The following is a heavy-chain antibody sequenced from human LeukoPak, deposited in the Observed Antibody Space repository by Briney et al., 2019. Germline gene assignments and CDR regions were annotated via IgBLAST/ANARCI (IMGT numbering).Heavy chain of an antibody. CDR2: INPNSGGT. CDR1: GYTFTGYY. J-gene: IGHJ4*02. Sequence: ASVKVSCKASGYTFTGYYMHWVQQAPGQGLEWMGRINPNSGGTNYAQKFQGRVTMTRDTSISTAYMELSRLRSDDTAVYYCARDKTIFGVVTLYYWGQGTLITVSS. V-gene: IGHV1-2*06. D-gene: IGHD3-3*01. CDR3: ARDKTIFGVVTLYY.